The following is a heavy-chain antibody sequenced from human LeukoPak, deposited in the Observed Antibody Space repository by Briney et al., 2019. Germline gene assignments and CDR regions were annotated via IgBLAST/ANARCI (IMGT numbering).Heavy chain of an antibody. CDR2: IKSKTDGGTT. V-gene: IGHV3-15*07. CDR3: TTEGDSSGYYFDY. J-gene: IGHJ4*02. Sequence: PGGSLRLSCAASGFTFSNAWMNWVRQAPGKGLEWVGRIKSKTDGGTTDYAAPVRGRFTISRDDSKNTLYLQMNSLKTEDTAVYYCTTEGDSSGYYFDYWGQGTLVTVSS. D-gene: IGHD3-22*01. CDR1: GFTFSNAW.